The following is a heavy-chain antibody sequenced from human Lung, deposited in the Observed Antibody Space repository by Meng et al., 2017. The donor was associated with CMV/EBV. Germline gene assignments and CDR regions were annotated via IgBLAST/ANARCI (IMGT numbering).Heavy chain of an antibody. CDR3: ASRATGYSSSYIDY. J-gene: IGHJ4*02. Sequence: GEXXKISCAASGFTFKNYAIHWLRQAPGKGLEWVSYISSSGSTIYYADSVKGRFTISRDNAKNSLYLQMNSLRAEDTAVYYCASRATGYSSSYIDYWDEGXLVTVSS. CDR1: GFTFKNYA. CDR2: ISSSGSTI. D-gene: IGHD6-6*01. V-gene: IGHV3-48*04.